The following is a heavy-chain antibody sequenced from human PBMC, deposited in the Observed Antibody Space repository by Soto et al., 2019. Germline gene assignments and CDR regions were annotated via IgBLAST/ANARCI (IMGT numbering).Heavy chain of an antibody. J-gene: IGHJ6*02. D-gene: IGHD3-10*01. CDR2: LIPIFGTT. V-gene: IGHV1-69*01. CDR3: ASLPSFYYGSGYGMDV. Sequence: QVQLVQSGTEVKKPGSSVKVSCKASGGTFRSNAISWVRQAPGQGLEWMGGLIPIFGTTNYAQKFQGRVTITADESASTAYMGLSSLRSDDTAVYYWASLPSFYYGSGYGMDVWGQGTTVTVSS. CDR1: GGTFRSNA.